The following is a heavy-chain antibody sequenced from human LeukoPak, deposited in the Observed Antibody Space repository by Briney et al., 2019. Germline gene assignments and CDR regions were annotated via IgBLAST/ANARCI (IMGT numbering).Heavy chain of an antibody. J-gene: IGHJ4*02. CDR1: GGSVSSGNYY. V-gene: IGHV4-61*01. D-gene: IGHD3-10*01. CDR3: ARVKGREGSTVIIDY. Sequence: PSETLSLTCTVSGGSVSSGNYYWSWIRQPPGKGLEWIGYIYYSGSTNYNPSLKSRVTISVDTSKNQFSLKLSSVTAADTAVYYCARVKGREGSTVIIDYWGQGTLVTVSS. CDR2: IYYSGST.